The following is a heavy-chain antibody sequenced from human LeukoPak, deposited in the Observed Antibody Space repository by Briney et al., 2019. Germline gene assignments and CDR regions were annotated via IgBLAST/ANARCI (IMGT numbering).Heavy chain of an antibody. J-gene: IGHJ3*02. V-gene: IGHV3-7*01. CDR3: ARGFHGVQAFDI. CDR1: GFTFGIYW. D-gene: IGHD3-16*01. CDR2: IKEDGSEK. Sequence: GGSLRLSCAASGFTFGIYWMSWVRQAPGKGLEWVANIKEDGSEKYYVDSVKGRFTISRDNAKKSLYLQMNSLRAEDTAVYYCARGFHGVQAFDIWGQGTMVTVSS.